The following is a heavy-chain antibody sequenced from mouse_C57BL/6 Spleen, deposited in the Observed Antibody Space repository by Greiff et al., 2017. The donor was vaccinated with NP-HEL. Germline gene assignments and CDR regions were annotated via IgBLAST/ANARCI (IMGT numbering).Heavy chain of an antibody. CDR1: GYAFSSYW. D-gene: IGHD2-2*01. CDR3: ARSRGYDFWYFDV. J-gene: IGHJ1*03. Sequence: VQLQQSGAELVKPGASVKISCKASGYAFSSYWMNWVKQRPGKGLAWIGQIYPGDGDTNYNGKFKGKATLTADKSSSTAYMQLSSLTSEDSAVYFCARSRGYDFWYFDVWGTGTTVTVSS. CDR2: IYPGDGDT. V-gene: IGHV1-80*01.